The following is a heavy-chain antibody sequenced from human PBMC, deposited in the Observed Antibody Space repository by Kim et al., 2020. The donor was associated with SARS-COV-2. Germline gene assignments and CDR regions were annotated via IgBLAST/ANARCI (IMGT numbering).Heavy chain of an antibody. V-gene: IGHV3-33*05. CDR2: ISSDGSNK. Sequence: GGSLRLSCAASGLTFSSYAMHWVRQAPGKGLEWVALISSDGSNKYYADSVKGRFNISRDNSQNTLHLQMSSLSADDTAVYYCARGFNSGSWSFDYWGQGTLVTVSS. CDR1: GLTFSSYA. CDR3: ARGFNSGSWSFDY. J-gene: IGHJ4*02. D-gene: IGHD1-26*01.